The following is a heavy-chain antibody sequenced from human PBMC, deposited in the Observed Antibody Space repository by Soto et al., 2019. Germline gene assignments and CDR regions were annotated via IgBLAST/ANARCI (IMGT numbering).Heavy chain of an antibody. CDR1: GYTFTSYA. V-gene: IGHV1-3*01. J-gene: IGHJ5*02. CDR3: ARAMVRGVIGSWFDP. Sequence: GXSVKVSCKASGYTFTSYAMHWVRQAPGQRLEWMGWINAGNGNTKYSQKFQGRVTITRDTSASTAYMELSSLRSEDTAVYYCARAMVRGVIGSWFDPWGQGTLVTVSS. D-gene: IGHD3-10*01. CDR2: INAGNGNT.